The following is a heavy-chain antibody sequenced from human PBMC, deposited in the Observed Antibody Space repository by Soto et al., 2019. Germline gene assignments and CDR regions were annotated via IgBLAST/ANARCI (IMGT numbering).Heavy chain of an antibody. Sequence: QVQLVQSGAEVKKPGSSVKVSCKASGGTFSSYTISWVRQAPGQGLEWMGRIIPILGIANYAQKFQGRVTITADKSTSTAYMELSSLRSEDTAVYYWARYLSTTKGFDIWGQGTMVTVSS. D-gene: IGHD2-2*01. CDR1: GGTFSSYT. V-gene: IGHV1-69*02. J-gene: IGHJ3*02. CDR3: ARYLSTTKGFDI. CDR2: IIPILGIA.